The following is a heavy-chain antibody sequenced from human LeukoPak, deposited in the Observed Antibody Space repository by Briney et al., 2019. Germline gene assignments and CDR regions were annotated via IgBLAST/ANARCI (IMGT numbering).Heavy chain of an antibody. Sequence: PGGSLRLSCAASGFTVSSNFMSWVRQAPGKGLEWVSVIYSGGNTYYADYVKGRFTISRDNSKNTLSLQMNSLRAEDTAVYHCARDRLPPLGAFDIWGQGTMVTVSS. V-gene: IGHV3-66*01. J-gene: IGHJ3*02. CDR1: GFTVSSNF. CDR2: IYSGGNT. CDR3: ARDRLPPLGAFDI. D-gene: IGHD3-16*01.